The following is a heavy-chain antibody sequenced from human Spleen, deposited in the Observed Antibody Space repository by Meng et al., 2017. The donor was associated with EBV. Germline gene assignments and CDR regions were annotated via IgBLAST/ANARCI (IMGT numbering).Heavy chain of an antibody. Sequence: QVQLQQWGARLLNPSDTLSLTCGVYDGSFSGYYWTWIRQPPGKGLEWIGYIHNSGSTNYNPSLESRVIISVDTSKNRFSLKLSSVTAADTAVYYCARADYDILTGYLTLFDYWGQGALVTVSS. CDR3: ARADYDILTGYLTLFDY. V-gene: IGHV4-34*01. CDR1: DGSFSGYY. D-gene: IGHD3-9*01. J-gene: IGHJ4*02. CDR2: IHNSGST.